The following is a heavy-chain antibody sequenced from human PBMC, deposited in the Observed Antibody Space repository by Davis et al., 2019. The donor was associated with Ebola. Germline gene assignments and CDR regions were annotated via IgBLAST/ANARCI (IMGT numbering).Heavy chain of an antibody. J-gene: IGHJ6*02. V-gene: IGHV1-18*04. CDR2: PSAYNGNT. Sequence: ASAKVSCKAVGYTSTSYGISWVRQAPGQGLEWMGWPSAYNGNTNYAQKFQGRVTMTTDTSTSTAYMELRSLTSDDTAVYYCARDGRAPRMLYGMDPWDQGTTVNVSS. D-gene: IGHD1-1*01. CDR3: ARDGRAPRMLYGMDP. CDR1: GYTSTSYG.